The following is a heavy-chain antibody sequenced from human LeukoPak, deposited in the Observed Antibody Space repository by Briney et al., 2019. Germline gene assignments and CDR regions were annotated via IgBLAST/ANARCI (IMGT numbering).Heavy chain of an antibody. J-gene: IGHJ5*02. CDR1: GFTFNNYW. Sequence: GGSLRLSCAASGFTFNNYWMTWVRQAPGKGLEWVSHLRYTGETFYADSVKGRFTISRDNVRNSLYLQMNSLRAEDTAMYYCARDAGNSGYGCDLWGQGTLVTVSS. V-gene: IGHV3-48*01. CDR2: LRYTGET. CDR3: ARDAGNSGYGCDL. D-gene: IGHD5-12*01.